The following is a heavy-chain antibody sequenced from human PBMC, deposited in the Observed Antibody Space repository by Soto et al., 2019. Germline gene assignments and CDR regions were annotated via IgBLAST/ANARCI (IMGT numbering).Heavy chain of an antibody. V-gene: IGHV4-30-2*01. CDR2: IYHSGST. Sequence: QLQLQESGSGLVKPSQTLSLTCAVSGGSISSGGYSWSWIRQPPGKGLEWIGYIYHSGSTYYTPSLKRRGTIPVDRSKNQFSLKLSSVTAADTAVYYCASSRGGPVPLDYWGHGTLVTVSS. J-gene: IGHJ4*01. CDR1: GGSISSGGYS. D-gene: IGHD3-16*01. CDR3: ASSRGGPVPLDY.